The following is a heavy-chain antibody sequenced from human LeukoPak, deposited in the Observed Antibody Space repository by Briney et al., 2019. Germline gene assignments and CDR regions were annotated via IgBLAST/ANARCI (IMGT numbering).Heavy chain of an antibody. V-gene: IGHV4-34*01. CDR1: GGSFSGYY. J-gene: IGHJ4*02. CDR3: AGGYSSSYYFDY. Sequence: SETLSLSCAVYGGSFSGYYWSWIRQPPGKGLEWIGEINHSGSTNYNPSLKSRVTISVDTSKNQFSLKLSSVTAADTAVYYCAGGYSSSYYFDYWGQGTLVTVSS. D-gene: IGHD6-6*01. CDR2: INHSGST.